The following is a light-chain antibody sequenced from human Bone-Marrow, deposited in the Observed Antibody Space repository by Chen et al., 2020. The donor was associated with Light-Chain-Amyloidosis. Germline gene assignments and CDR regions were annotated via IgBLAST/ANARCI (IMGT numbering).Light chain of an antibody. J-gene: IGLJ2*01. CDR2: RDT. CDR3: QSADSSGTYEVI. V-gene: IGLV3-25*03. CDR1: DLPTKY. Sequence: YELTQPPSVSVSAGQTARITCAGDDLPTKYAYWYHQKPGQAPVLVIHRDTERPSGISERFSGSSSGTTATLTISEVQAEDEADYHCQSADSSGTYEVIFGGGTKLTVL.